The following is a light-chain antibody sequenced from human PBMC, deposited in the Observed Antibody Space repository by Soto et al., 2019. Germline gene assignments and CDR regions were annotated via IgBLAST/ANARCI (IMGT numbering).Light chain of an antibody. CDR3: QHYGSSPLT. Sequence: ERVWTQSPGTLSLSPGERATLSCRASQSFASNYLAWYQQKPGQAPRLLIYATSNRATGIPDRFSGSGSGTDFTLTFSRLEPEDFAVYYCQHYGSSPLTFGGGTNVEIK. CDR2: ATS. CDR1: QSFASNY. J-gene: IGKJ4*01. V-gene: IGKV3-20*01.